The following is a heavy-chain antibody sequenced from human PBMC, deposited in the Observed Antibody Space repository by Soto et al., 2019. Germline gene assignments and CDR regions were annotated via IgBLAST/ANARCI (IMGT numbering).Heavy chain of an antibody. Sequence: PWGSLRLSCAASGFTVISNYIIFFRHSPFKGLEWVSVIYSGGSTYYADSVKGRFTISRDNSKNTLYLQMNSLRAEDTAVYYCARGTIAVAGSDPNGMDVWGQGTTVTVSS. J-gene: IGHJ6*02. V-gene: IGHV3-53*01. CDR2: IYSGGST. CDR1: GFTVISNY. D-gene: IGHD6-19*01. CDR3: ARGTIAVAGSDPNGMDV.